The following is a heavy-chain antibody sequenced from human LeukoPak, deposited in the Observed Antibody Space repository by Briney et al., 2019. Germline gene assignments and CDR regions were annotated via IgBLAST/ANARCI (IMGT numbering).Heavy chain of an antibody. D-gene: IGHD3-3*01. CDR2: ISGSGGST. V-gene: IGHV3-23*01. CDR3: AREGTYYDFWSGSGNAFDI. Sequence: GSLRLSCAASGFTFSSYAMSWVRQAPGKGLEWVSAISGSGGSTYYADSVKGRFTISRDNSKNTLYLQMSRLRAEDTAVYYCAREGTYYDFWSGSGNAFDIWGQGTMVTVSS. J-gene: IGHJ3*02. CDR1: GFTFSSYA.